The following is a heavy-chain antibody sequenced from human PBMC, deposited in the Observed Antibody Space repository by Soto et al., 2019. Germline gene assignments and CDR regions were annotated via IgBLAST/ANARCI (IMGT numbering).Heavy chain of an antibody. CDR3: AREPGATGTVFDY. CDR2: IWYDGSNK. Sequence: GGSLRLSCAASGFTFSSYGMHWVRQAPGKGLEWVAVIWYDGSNKYYADSVKGRFTISRDNSKNTLYLQMNSLRAEDTAVYYCAREPGATGTVFDYWGQGTLVTVSS. V-gene: IGHV3-33*01. D-gene: IGHD1-26*01. J-gene: IGHJ4*02. CDR1: GFTFSSYG.